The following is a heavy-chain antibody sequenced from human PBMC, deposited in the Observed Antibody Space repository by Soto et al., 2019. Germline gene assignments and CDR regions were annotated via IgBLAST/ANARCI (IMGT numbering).Heavy chain of an antibody. V-gene: IGHV4-39*01. D-gene: IGHD3-10*01. CDR3: ARHIFLFYGWGSDYIYWFDS. Sequence: SETLSLTCTVSGGSFSSGSYYWGWIRQPPGKGLEWIGSIYYSGSTYYNPSLKSRVSISVDTSKNQFSLKLSSVTAADTAVYYCARHIFLFYGWGSDYIYWFDSWGQGTLVIVSS. CDR2: IYYSGST. J-gene: IGHJ5*01. CDR1: GGSFSSGSYY.